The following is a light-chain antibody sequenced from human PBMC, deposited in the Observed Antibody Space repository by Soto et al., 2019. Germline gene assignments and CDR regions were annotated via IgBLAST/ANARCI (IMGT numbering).Light chain of an antibody. CDR3: QQYNSYSGT. J-gene: IGKJ1*01. V-gene: IGKV1-5*01. CDR1: QNIDSW. CDR2: DAS. Sequence: IQRTQSPSTLSASVGDRVTITCRASQNIDSWLAWYQQKPGKAPKLLIYDASSLESGVPSRFSGSGSGTEFTLTISSLQPDDFATYYCQQYNSYSGTFGQGTKVDIK.